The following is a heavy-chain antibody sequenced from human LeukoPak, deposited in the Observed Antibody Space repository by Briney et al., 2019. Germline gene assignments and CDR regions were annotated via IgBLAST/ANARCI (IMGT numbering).Heavy chain of an antibody. CDR1: GFTFSNHW. CDR3: ARDGWPGSSYYRPFDY. Sequence: GGSLRLSCAASGFTFSNHWMHWVRQTPEKGLVWVSNISPDGSRTDYADSVKGRFTISRDNAKNSLYLQMNSLRAEDTAVYYCARDGWPGSSYYRPFDYWGQGTLVTVSS. J-gene: IGHJ4*02. D-gene: IGHD3-10*01. CDR2: ISPDGSRT. V-gene: IGHV3-74*01.